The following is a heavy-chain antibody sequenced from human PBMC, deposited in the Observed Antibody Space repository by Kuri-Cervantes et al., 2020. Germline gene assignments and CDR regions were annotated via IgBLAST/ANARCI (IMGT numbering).Heavy chain of an antibody. V-gene: IGHV3-74*01. J-gene: IGHJ3*01. CDR3: ARGAGWGNSNAFDV. CDR1: GFTFSSYW. Sequence: GGSLRLSCAASGFTFSSYWMHWVRQVPGKGLVWVSRIGGGGSGIIYADSVRGRFTVSRDNAKNTLYLQMNSLRAEDTAVYYCARGAGWGNSNAFDVWGLGTMVTVSS. D-gene: IGHD3-16*01. CDR2: IGGGGSGI.